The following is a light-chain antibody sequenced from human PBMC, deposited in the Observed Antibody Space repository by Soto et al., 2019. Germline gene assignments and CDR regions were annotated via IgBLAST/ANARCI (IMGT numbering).Light chain of an antibody. CDR2: DVS. V-gene: IGKV3-11*01. Sequence: EIVLTQSPATLSLSPGERATLSCRASQSVSSYLAWYQQKPGQAPRLLIYDVSNRATGIPARFSGSGSGTDVTLTISSLEPEDFAVYYCQQRSNWPPWTFGQGTKVEIK. CDR3: QQRSNWPPWT. CDR1: QSVSSY. J-gene: IGKJ1*01.